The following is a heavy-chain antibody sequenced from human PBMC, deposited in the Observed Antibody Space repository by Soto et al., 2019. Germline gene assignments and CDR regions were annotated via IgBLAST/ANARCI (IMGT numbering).Heavy chain of an antibody. CDR1: GGTFSSYA. Sequence: SVKVSCKASGGTFSSYAISWVRQAPGQGLEWMGGIIPIFGTANYAQKFQGRVTITADESTSTAYMELSSLRSEDTAVYYCARVYYDSSGYRPYYYYYGMDVWGQGTTVTVSS. V-gene: IGHV1-69*13. D-gene: IGHD3-22*01. CDR3: ARVYYDSSGYRPYYYYYGMDV. J-gene: IGHJ6*02. CDR2: IIPIFGTA.